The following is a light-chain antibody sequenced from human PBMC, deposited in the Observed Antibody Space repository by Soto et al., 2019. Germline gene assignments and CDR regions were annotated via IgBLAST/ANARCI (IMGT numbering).Light chain of an antibody. Sequence: SVLTQPASVSGSPGQSITISCSLTTSDVGGYNLVSWYQQHTAKAPKLLIYEGTQRPSGVSSRFSGSKSGNTASLTIPGLQAEDEADYYCCSYASSSSYVFGTGTKVTVL. CDR1: TSDVGGYNL. CDR3: CSYASSSSYV. CDR2: EGT. V-gene: IGLV2-23*01. J-gene: IGLJ1*01.